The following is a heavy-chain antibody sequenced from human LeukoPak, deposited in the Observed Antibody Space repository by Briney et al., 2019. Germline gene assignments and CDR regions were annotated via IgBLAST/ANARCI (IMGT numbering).Heavy chain of an antibody. Sequence: SETLSLTCTVSGGSISSYYWSWIRHPPETGLEWIGYIYYSGSTSYNPSLKSRLTISVDTSKNQFSLKLSSVTAADTAVYYCARTQVTGYYVFDYWGAGTLVTVSS. J-gene: IGHJ4*02. V-gene: IGHV4-59*01. CDR3: ARTQVTGYYVFDY. CDR2: IYYSGST. CDR1: GGSISSYY. D-gene: IGHD1-26*01.